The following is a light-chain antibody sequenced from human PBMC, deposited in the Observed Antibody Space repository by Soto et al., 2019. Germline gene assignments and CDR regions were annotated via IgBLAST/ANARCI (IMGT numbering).Light chain of an antibody. CDR1: SSDVGGYNY. J-gene: IGLJ3*02. CDR3: SSYTSSSTRV. Sequence: QSALTQPASVSGSPARSITISCTGTSSDVGGYNYVSWYQQHPGKAPKLMIYEVSNRPSGVSNRFSGSKSGNTASLTISGLQAEDEADYYCSSYTSSSTRVFGGGTQLTVL. V-gene: IGLV2-14*01. CDR2: EVS.